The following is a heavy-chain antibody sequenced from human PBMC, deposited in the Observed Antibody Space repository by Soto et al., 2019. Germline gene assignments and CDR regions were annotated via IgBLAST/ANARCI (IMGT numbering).Heavy chain of an antibody. CDR2: IRSKANSYAT. CDR3: ARGSTEGSGSYYNGDYYYYYKDV. CDR1: GFTFSGSA. D-gene: IGHD3-10*01. Sequence: PGGSLRLSCAASGFTFSGSAMHWVRQASGKGLEWVGRIRSKANSYATAYAASVKGRFTISRDDSKNTAYLQMNSLKTEDTAVYYCARGSTEGSGSYYNGDYYYYYKDVWGKGTTVTVSS. J-gene: IGHJ6*03. V-gene: IGHV3-73*01.